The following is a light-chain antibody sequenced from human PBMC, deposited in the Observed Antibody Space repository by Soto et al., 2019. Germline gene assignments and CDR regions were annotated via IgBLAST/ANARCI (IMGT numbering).Light chain of an antibody. V-gene: IGKV1-39*01. Sequence: DIQMTQSPSSLSASVGDGVSMTCRASRSSSTYLNWYQQKPGKAPNLLIFAASTLQSGVPSRFSGSGSGTDFTLTIRSLQPEDFATYYCQQSYTAPLTLGGGTKVDIK. CDR1: RSSSTY. J-gene: IGKJ4*01. CDR2: AAS. CDR3: QQSYTAPLT.